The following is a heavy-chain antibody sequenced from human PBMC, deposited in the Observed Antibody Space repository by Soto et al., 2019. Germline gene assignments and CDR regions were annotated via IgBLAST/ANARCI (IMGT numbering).Heavy chain of an antibody. CDR2: ISSSSSYI. Sequence: GGSLRLSCAASGFTFSSYSMNWVRQAPGKGLEWVSSISSSSSYIYYADSVKGRFTISRDNAKNSLYLQMNSLRAEDTAVYYCASLLGVAATSNWFDPWGQGTLVTVSS. V-gene: IGHV3-21*01. D-gene: IGHD2-15*01. J-gene: IGHJ5*02. CDR1: GFTFSSYS. CDR3: ASLLGVAATSNWFDP.